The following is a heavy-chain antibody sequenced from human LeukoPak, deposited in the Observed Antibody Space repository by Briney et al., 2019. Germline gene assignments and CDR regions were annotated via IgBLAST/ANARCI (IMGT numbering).Heavy chain of an antibody. CDR1: GASISSNFY. Sequence: NASETLSLTCIVSGASISSNFYWGWIRQPPGKGLEWIGTISYSGTAYYNPSLKSRVTISLDTSKNQFSLRLNSVTAADTAVYYCTTDRRINNFYSWGQGTLVTVSS. CDR3: TTDRRINNFYS. V-gene: IGHV4-39*07. CDR2: ISYSGTA. J-gene: IGHJ4*02.